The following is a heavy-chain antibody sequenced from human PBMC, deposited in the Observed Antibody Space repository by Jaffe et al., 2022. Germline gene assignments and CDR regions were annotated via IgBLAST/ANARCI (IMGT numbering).Heavy chain of an antibody. CDR1: GGSISSSSYY. D-gene: IGHD3-3*01. V-gene: IGHV4-39*01. J-gene: IGHJ4*02. Sequence: QLQLQESGPGLVKPSETLSLTCTVSGGSISSSSYYWGWIRQPPGKGLEWIGSIYYSGSTYYNPSLKSRVTISVDTSKNQFSLKLSSVTAADTAVYYCARRGLRITIFGVTFWGQGTLVTVSS. CDR2: IYYSGST. CDR3: ARRGLRITIFGVTF.